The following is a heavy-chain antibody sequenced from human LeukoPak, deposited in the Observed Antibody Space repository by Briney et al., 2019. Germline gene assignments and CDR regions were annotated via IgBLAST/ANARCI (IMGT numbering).Heavy chain of an antibody. J-gene: IGHJ4*02. V-gene: IGHV4-59*11. CDR1: GGSMRNHY. D-gene: IGHD1-26*01. CDR3: ARARVPGSYSPKGPFDY. Sequence: SETLSLTCTVSGGSMRNHYWSWIRQPPGKGLEWIGSMYYSGSIFYNPSLKSRVTISINTSKNQFSLKVSSVTAADTAVYYCARARVPGSYSPKGPFDYWGQGTLVTVSS. CDR2: MYYSGSI.